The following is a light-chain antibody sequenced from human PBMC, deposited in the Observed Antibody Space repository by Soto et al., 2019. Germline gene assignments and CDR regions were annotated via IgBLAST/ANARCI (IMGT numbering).Light chain of an antibody. CDR2: DAS. Sequence: EIVMTQSPATLSVSPGERATLSCRASQSVSSNLAWYQQKQGKAPKLLIYDASSLESGVPSRFSGSGSGTEFTLTISSLQSEDLAVYYCQQYNKWPWTFGQGTKVDIK. CDR1: QSVSSN. CDR3: QQYNKWPWT. V-gene: IGKV3-15*01. J-gene: IGKJ1*01.